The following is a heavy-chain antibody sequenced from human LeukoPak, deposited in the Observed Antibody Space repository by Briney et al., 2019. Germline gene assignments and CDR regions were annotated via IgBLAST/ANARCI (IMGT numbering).Heavy chain of an antibody. Sequence: SETLSLTCNLSGDSITIYYWSWMRAPPGERLEWGGYVYSSGITKYNPSLKSRVTISVHTSKHPFPLILRSLTAADTPVYYCAREAFGGSWLDYWGQGTLVTVSS. CDR1: GDSITIYY. CDR2: VYSSGIT. D-gene: IGHD6-13*01. V-gene: IGHV4-59*01. CDR3: AREAFGGSWLDY. J-gene: IGHJ4*02.